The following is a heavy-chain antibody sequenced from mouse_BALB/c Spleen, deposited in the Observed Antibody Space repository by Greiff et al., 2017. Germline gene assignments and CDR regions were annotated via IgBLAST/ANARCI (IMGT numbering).Heavy chain of an antibody. CDR3: ARGGIYEMAY. CDR2: ITPYNDGT. D-gene: IGHD1-1*01. Sequence: VQLQQSGPELVKPGASVKMSCKASGYTFTSYVMHWVKQKPGQGLEWIGYITPYNDGTKYTEKFKGKATLTSDKSSSTAYMELSSLTSEDSAVYYCARGGIYEMAYWGQGTLVTVSA. V-gene: IGHV1-14*01. CDR1: GYTFTSYV. J-gene: IGHJ3*01.